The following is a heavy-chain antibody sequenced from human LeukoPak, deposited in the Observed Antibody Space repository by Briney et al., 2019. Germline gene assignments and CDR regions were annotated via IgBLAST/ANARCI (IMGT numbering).Heavy chain of an antibody. D-gene: IGHD5-18*01. CDR3: AKGTAMV. V-gene: IGHV3-9*01. J-gene: IGHJ3*01. Sequence: GRSLRLSCAASGFTFDDYAMHWVRQVPGKGLEWVSGISWNSGSIDYADSVKGRFTISRDNSKNTLYLQMNSLRAEDTAVYYCAKGTAMVWGQGTMVTVSS. CDR2: ISWNSGSI. CDR1: GFTFDDYA.